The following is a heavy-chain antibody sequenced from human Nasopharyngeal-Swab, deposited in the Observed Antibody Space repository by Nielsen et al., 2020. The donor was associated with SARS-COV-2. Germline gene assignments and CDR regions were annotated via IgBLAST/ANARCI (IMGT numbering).Heavy chain of an antibody. J-gene: IGHJ5*02. D-gene: IGHD6-6*01. Sequence: SCAASGFTFSSYAMSWVRQAPGKGLEWVSAISGSGGSTYYADSVKGRSTISRDNSKNTLYLQMNSLRAEDTAVYYCAKRPYSSSSRLNWFDPWGQGTLVTVSS. V-gene: IGHV3-23*01. CDR1: GFTFSSYA. CDR3: AKRPYSSSSRLNWFDP. CDR2: ISGSGGST.